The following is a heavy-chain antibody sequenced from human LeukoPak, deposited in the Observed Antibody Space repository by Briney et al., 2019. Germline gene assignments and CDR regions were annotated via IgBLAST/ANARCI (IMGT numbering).Heavy chain of an antibody. J-gene: IGHJ4*02. CDR2: ISSSSSYI. Sequence: PGGSLRLSCAASGFTFSSYSMNWVRQAPGKGLEWVSSISSSSSYIYYADSVKGRFTISRDNAKNSLYLQMNSLRAEDTAVYYCARDWAARPHLFDYWGQGTLVTVSS. CDR1: GFTFSSYS. V-gene: IGHV3-21*01. D-gene: IGHD6-6*01. CDR3: ARDWAARPHLFDY.